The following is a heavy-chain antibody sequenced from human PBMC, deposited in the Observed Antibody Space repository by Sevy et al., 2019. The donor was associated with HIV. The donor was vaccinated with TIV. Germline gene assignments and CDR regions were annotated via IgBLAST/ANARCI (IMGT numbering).Heavy chain of an antibody. D-gene: IGHD3-22*01. V-gene: IGHV4-30-4*01. CDR2: IYYSGST. J-gene: IGHJ4*02. CDR1: GGSISSGDYY. CDR3: ARGGRASGYYGEGEFDY. Sequence: SETLSLTCTVSGGSISSGDYYWSWIRQPPGKGLEWIGYIYYSGSTDYNPSLKSRVTISVDTSKNQFSLKLSSVTAADTAVYYCARGGRASGYYGEGEFDYWGQGTLVTVSS.